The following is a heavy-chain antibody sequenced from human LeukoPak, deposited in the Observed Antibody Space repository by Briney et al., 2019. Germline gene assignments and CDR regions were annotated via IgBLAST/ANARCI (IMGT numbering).Heavy chain of an antibody. CDR3: ARDYGSGSYPFDH. V-gene: IGHV3-48*03. Sequence: GGSLRLPCAASGFTFSSYEMNWVRQAPGKGLEWVSYISSSGSTIYYADSVKGRFTISRDNAKNSLYLQMNSLRAEDTAVYYCARDYGSGSYPFDHWGQGTLVTVSS. CDR1: GFTFSSYE. J-gene: IGHJ4*02. CDR2: ISSSGSTI. D-gene: IGHD3-10*01.